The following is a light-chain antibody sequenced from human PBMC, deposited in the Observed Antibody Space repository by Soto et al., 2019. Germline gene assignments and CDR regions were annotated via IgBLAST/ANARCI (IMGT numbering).Light chain of an antibody. CDR1: QSISTW. J-gene: IGKJ1*01. Sequence: DIQMTQSPSTLSASVGDRVTITCRASQSISTWLAWYQQKPGKGPTLLIYKASRLESGVPSRFRGSGSGTEFALTISSLQPADFETYYCQQYNTYSWTLGQGTKVDIK. CDR3: QQYNTYSWT. CDR2: KAS. V-gene: IGKV1-5*03.